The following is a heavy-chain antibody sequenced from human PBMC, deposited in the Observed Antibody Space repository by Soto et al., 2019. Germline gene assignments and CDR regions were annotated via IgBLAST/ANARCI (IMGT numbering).Heavy chain of an antibody. CDR2: IYYSGST. J-gene: IGHJ5*02. CDR3: ASGGRGCSGGNCRPNWFDP. D-gene: IGHD2-15*01. V-gene: IGHV4-59*01. Sequence: SETLSLTCTVPGGSISSYYWTWIRQPPGKGLEWIGDIYYSGSTNYNPSLKSRVTISVDTSKKQFSLKLSSVTAADTAMYYCASGGRGCSGGNCRPNWFDPWGQGTLVTVSS. CDR1: GGSISSYY.